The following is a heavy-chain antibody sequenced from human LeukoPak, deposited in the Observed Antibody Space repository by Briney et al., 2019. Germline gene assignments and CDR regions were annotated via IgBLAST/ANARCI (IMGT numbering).Heavy chain of an antibody. J-gene: IGHJ5*02. V-gene: IGHV3-74*01. CDR1: GFTFSNYW. Sequence: GGSLRLSCVGSGFTFSNYWMHWVRHPPGKGLVWVSRIYVDGRTTNYADSVKGRFTISRDNAKNTVYLEMNSLSVEDTATYYCIRDFRSADLWGQGTLVTVTS. CDR2: IYVDGRTT. CDR3: IRDFRSADL.